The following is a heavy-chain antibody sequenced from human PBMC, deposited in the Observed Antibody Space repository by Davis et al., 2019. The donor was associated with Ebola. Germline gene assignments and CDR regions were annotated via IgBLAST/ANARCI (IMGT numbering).Heavy chain of an antibody. CDR3: SDWNR. Sequence: SETLSLTCSVSGGSISSSNYYWGWIRQPPGKGLEWIGAIYYSGSTSYNPSLKSRVTISVDTSKNQFSLRLKSLTAADTAVYYCSDWNRWGQGTLVTVSS. D-gene: IGHD1-1*01. CDR1: GGSISSSNYY. J-gene: IGHJ4*02. CDR2: IYYSGST. V-gene: IGHV4-39*01.